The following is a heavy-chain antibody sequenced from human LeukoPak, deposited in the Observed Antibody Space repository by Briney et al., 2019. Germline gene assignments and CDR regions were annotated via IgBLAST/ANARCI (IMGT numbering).Heavy chain of an antibody. CDR1: GFTFSHYA. V-gene: IGHV3-30-3*01. CDR3: AKAGEDVVLGPAPVGGSPYNWFDP. CDR2: ISYHGIDK. D-gene: IGHD2-2*01. Sequence: GRSLRLSCAASGFTFSHYAMHWVRQAPGKGLEWVAVISYHGIDKYYADSVKGRFTISRDNSKNALYLQMNSLRPEDTAVYYCAKAGEDVVLGPAPVGGSPYNWFDPWGQGTLVTVSS. J-gene: IGHJ5*02.